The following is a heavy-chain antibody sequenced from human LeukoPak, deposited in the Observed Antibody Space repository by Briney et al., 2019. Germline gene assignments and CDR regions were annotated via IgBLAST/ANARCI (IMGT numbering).Heavy chain of an antibody. CDR1: GGSFSGYY. D-gene: IGHD6-13*01. CDR3: AGIAASKLALDY. V-gene: IGHV4-34*01. J-gene: IGHJ4*02. CDR2: INHSGST. Sequence: SETLSLTCAVYGGSFSGYYWSWIRQPPGKGLEWIGEINHSGSTNYNPSLKSRVTISVDTSKNQFSLKLSSVTAADTAVYYCAGIAASKLALDYWGQGTLVTVSS.